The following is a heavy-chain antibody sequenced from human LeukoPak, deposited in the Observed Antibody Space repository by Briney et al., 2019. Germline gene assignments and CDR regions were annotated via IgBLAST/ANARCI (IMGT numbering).Heavy chain of an antibody. D-gene: IGHD3-10*02. J-gene: IGHJ6*02. CDR3: ARDGMLGELSSYYGMDV. CDR2: IKQDGSEI. Sequence: GGSLRLSCEVSGFSLSRYWMNWVRQAPGKGLEWVANIKQDGSEIYYVDSVKGRFSISRDNAKNSLYLQMNSLTAEDTAVYYCARDGMLGELSSYYGMDVWGQGTTVTVSS. CDR1: GFSLSRYW. V-gene: IGHV3-7*03.